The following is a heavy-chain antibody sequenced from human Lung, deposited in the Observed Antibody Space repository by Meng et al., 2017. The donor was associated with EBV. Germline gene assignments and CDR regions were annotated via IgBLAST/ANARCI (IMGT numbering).Heavy chain of an antibody. V-gene: IGHV4-34*01. J-gene: IGHJ4*02. CDR1: GGSFSGYY. D-gene: IGHD2/OR15-2a*01. Sequence: QVQLQQWGAGLLKPSETLSLTCAVYGGSFSGYYWSWIRQPPGKGLEWIGEINHSGSTNYNPSLKRRVTISVDTSKNQFSLKLSSVTAADTAVYYCARGFLSFVRVFDYWGQGTLVTVSS. CDR3: ARGFLSFVRVFDY. CDR2: INHSGST.